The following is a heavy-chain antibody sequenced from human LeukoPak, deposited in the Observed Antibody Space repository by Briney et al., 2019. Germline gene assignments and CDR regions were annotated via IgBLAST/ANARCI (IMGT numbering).Heavy chain of an antibody. J-gene: IGHJ4*02. CDR3: ARIRSTWELLLDY. D-gene: IGHD1-26*01. V-gene: IGHV4-61*02. CDR1: GGSINSGNYY. CDR2: IYTSGST. Sequence: SETLSLTCTVSGGSINSGNYYWSWMRQPAGQGLEWIGRIYTSGSTNYNPSLKSRVTMSVDTSKNQFSLKLSSVTAADTAVYYCARIRSTWELLLDYWGQGTLVTVSS.